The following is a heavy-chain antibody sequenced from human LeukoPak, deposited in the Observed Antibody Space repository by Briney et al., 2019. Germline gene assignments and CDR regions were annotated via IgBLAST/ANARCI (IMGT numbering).Heavy chain of an antibody. CDR3: ARGGYSSSWYAY. CDR1: GFXFSSYW. D-gene: IGHD6-13*01. CDR2: IKQDGSEK. J-gene: IGHJ4*02. V-gene: IGHV3-7*05. Sequence: GGSLRLSCAASGFXFSSYWMSWVRQAPGKGLEWVANIKQDGSEKYYVDSVKGRFTISRDNAKNSLYLQMNSLRAEDTAVYYCARGGYSSSWYAYWGQGTLVTVSS.